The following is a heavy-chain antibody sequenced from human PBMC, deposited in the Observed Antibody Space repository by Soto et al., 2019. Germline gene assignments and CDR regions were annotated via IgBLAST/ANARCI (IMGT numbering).Heavy chain of an antibody. V-gene: IGHV1-3*01. Sequence: QVYLVQSGAEVKKPGASVKLSCTASGYTFTNYAIHWVRQAPGQRLEWMGWINAGNGNTKYSQKIQDRVTSARYTSASTAYMVLSSLSSGDTAVFYCARDGTDMSLVSLKFYYHGMDVWGQGTTVTVSS. D-gene: IGHD2-8*01. CDR2: INAGNGNT. CDR3: ARDGTDMSLVSLKFYYHGMDV. J-gene: IGHJ6*02. CDR1: GYTFTNYA.